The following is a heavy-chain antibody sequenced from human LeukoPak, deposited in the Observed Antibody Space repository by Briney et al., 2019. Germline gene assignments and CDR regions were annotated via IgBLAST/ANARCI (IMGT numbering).Heavy chain of an antibody. D-gene: IGHD6-6*01. CDR2: TYYRSKWYN. CDR3: ARMGFDKSTSSFDY. J-gene: IGHJ4*02. CDR1: GDSVSSHSAA. V-gene: IGHV6-1*01. Sequence: SQTLSLTCAISGDSVSSHSAAWNWIRQSPSRGLEWLGRTYYRSKWYNDYAVSVKSRITINADTSKNQFSLQLNSVTPEDTAVYYCARMGFDKSTSSFDYWGQGTLVTVSS.